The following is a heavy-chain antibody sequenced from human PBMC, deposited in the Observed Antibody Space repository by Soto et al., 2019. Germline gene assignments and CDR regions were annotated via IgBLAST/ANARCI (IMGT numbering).Heavy chain of an antibody. CDR2: IYYSGST. J-gene: IGHJ5*02. CDR1: GGSGRSGSYY. Sequence: SETHSLTSTVSGGSGRSGSYYWSWIRQPPGKGLEWIGYIYYSGSTNYNPSLKSRVTISVDTSKNQFSLKLSSVTAADTAVYYCARDRGSGSGWFDPWGQGTLVTVSS. D-gene: IGHD6-19*01. V-gene: IGHV4-61*01. CDR3: ARDRGSGSGWFDP.